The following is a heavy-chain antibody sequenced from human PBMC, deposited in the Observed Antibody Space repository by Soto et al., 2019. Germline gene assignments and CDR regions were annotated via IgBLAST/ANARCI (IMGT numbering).Heavy chain of an antibody. V-gene: IGHV1-2*02. Sequence: ASVKVSCKASGYTFTGYYMHWVRQAPGQGLEWMGWINPNSGGTNQAQKFPGRVTMTRDTSISTAYMELSRLRSDDTAVYYCARTWDTAMVAYWGQGTLVTVSS. CDR3: ARTWDTAMVAY. CDR2: INPNSGGT. D-gene: IGHD5-18*01. J-gene: IGHJ4*02. CDR1: GYTFTGYY.